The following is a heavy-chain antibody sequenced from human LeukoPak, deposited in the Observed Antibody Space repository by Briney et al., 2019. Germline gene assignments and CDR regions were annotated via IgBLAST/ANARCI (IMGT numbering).Heavy chain of an antibody. Sequence: GGSLRLSCAASGFTFDDYGMSWVRQAPGKGLEWVSSISSSSSYLYYADSVMGRFTISRDNAKNSLYLQMNSLRAEDTALYYCARDFYYYASGSYNGHDTVDYWGQGTLVSVSS. CDR2: ISSSSSYL. CDR3: ARDFYYYASGSYNGHDTVDY. V-gene: IGHV3-21*01. CDR1: GFTFDDYG. D-gene: IGHD3-10*01. J-gene: IGHJ4*02.